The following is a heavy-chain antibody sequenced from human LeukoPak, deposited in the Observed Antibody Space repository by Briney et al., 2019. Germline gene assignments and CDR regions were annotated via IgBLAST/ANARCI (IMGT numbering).Heavy chain of an antibody. D-gene: IGHD3-22*01. CDR3: AKSWNYYDSSGDDALDI. Sequence: PGGSLRLSCAASGFIFSDYYMSWIRQAPGKGLEWVSGISGSGISTYYADSVKGRFTISRDNSKNTLYLQMNSLRVEDTAVYYCAKSWNYYDSSGDDALDIWGQGTMVTVSS. J-gene: IGHJ3*02. CDR1: GFIFSDYY. CDR2: ISGSGIST. V-gene: IGHV3-23*01.